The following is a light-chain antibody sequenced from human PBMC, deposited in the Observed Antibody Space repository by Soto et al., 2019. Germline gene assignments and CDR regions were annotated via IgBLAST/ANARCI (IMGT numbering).Light chain of an antibody. CDR3: QHRSNWTPG. CDR2: DTS. J-gene: IGKJ5*01. V-gene: IGKV3-11*01. CDR1: QSVGTF. Sequence: EVVLTQSPATLSLSPGERATLSCRASQSVGTFLAWYQQKPGQVPRLLIYDTSKRATGIPARFSGSVSGTDGFLTISGLATEDSAVYYCQHRSNWTPGFGQGTRLEIK.